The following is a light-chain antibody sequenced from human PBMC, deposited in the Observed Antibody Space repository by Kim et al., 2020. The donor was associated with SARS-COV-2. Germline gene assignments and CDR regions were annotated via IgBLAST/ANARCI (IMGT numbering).Light chain of an antibody. V-gene: IGLV2-8*01. CDR1: SSDIGDYTY. J-gene: IGLJ3*02. Sequence: GQSVTISCTGTSSDIGDYTYVSWYQHHPGQAPKLMIDEVSKRPSGVPDRFSGSKSGNTASLTVSGRQAEDEADYFCSSYAGSNSWVFGGGTQLTVL. CDR3: SSYAGSNSWV. CDR2: EVS.